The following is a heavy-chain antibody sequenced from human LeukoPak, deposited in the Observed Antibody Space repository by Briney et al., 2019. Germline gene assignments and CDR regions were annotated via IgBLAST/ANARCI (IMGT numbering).Heavy chain of an antibody. CDR1: GGSISSGGYY. CDR3: ARDGCSSTSCYVPLNFYYYYGMDV. V-gene: IGHV3-21*01. J-gene: IGHJ6*02. CDR2: ISSSSSYI. D-gene: IGHD2-2*01. Sequence: SSETLSLTCTVSGGSISSGGYYWSWIRQHPGKGLEWVSSISSSSSYIYYADSVKGRFTISRDNAKNSLYLQMNSLRAEDTAVYYCARDGCSSTSCYVPLNFYYYYGMDVWGQGTTVTVSS.